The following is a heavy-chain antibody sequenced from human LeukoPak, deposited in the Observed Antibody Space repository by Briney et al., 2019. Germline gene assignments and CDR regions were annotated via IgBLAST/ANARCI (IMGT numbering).Heavy chain of an antibody. D-gene: IGHD6-6*01. J-gene: IGHJ4*02. CDR1: GDSIRRGFY. V-gene: IGHV4-38-2*02. Sequence: SETLSLTCTVSGDSIRRGFYWGWIRQPPGKGLEWIGSMFHSGSTYLNPSLRSRISISVDTSKNQFYLTLSSASAADTAMYYCAREAARPSFAYWGQGSLVTVSS. CDR2: MFHSGST. CDR3: AREAARPSFAY.